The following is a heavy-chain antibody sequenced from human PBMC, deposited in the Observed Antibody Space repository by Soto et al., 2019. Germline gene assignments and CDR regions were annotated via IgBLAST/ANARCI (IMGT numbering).Heavy chain of an antibody. Sequence: QVQLQQWGAGLLKPSETLSLTCAVYGGFFSSYYWSWIRQPPGKGLEWIGVINHSGSTNYDPSLKSRVTISIDTSKNQVSLTLSSVTAADTAVYYCARGEPRFMEWLLLSEYFDPWGQGTLVTVSS. V-gene: IGHV4-34*01. CDR1: GGFFSSYY. J-gene: IGHJ5*02. CDR2: INHSGST. CDR3: ARGEPRFMEWLLLSEYFDP. D-gene: IGHD3-3*01.